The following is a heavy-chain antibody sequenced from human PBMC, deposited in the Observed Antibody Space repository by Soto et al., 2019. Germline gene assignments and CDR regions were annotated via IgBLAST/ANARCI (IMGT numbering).Heavy chain of an antibody. CDR1: GGSISSGGYY. Sequence: QVQLQESGPGLVKPSQTPSLTCTVSGGSISSGGYYWTWIRQHPGKGLEWIWYIYYSGSTYYNPSLKHRVTSAVGTSKYLVSLKQRSVAVAGAAVYYCARSVFPWSQGTLVTDSS. V-gene: IGHV4-31*03. CDR3: ARSVFP. D-gene: IGHD2-8*01. CDR2: IYYSGST. J-gene: IGHJ5*02.